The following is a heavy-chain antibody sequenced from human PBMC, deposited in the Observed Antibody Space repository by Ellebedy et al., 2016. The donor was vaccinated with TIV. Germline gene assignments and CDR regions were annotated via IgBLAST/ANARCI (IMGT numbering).Heavy chain of an antibody. CDR2: IYYSGST. D-gene: IGHD6-19*01. V-gene: IGHV4-31*03. J-gene: IGHJ4*02. Sequence: MPSETLSLTCTVSGGSISSGGYYWSWIRQHPGKGLEWIGYIYYSGSTYYNPSLKSRVTISVDTSKNQFSLKLSSVTAADTAVYYCARHVRGFIAVAGYFDYWGQGTLVTVSS. CDR3: ARHVRGFIAVAGYFDY. CDR1: GGSISSGGYY.